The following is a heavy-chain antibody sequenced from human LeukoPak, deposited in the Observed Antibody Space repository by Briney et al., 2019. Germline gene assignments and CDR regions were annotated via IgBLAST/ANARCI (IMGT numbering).Heavy chain of an antibody. D-gene: IGHD1-7*01. CDR3: ARGAPRGVWNFYFDY. V-gene: IGHV1-46*01. J-gene: IGHJ4*02. CDR2: INPGDGAT. Sequence: ASVKVSCKASGFPFTMYYIHWVRQAPGQGFEWMGMINPGDGATTYAQKFQGRVTMTTDTSTNTAYLELRTLRSDDTAVYYCARGAPRGVWNFYFDYWGQGTLVTVSS. CDR1: GFPFTMYY.